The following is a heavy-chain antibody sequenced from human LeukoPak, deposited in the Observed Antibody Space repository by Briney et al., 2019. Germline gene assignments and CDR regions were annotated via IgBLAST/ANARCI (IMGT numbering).Heavy chain of an antibody. CDR1: GFTFSSYE. Sequence: GGSLRLSCAASGFTFSSYEMNWVRQAPGKGLEWISYTSSSGSAIYYADSVKGRFTISRDNVKNSLFLQMNSLRAEDTAVYYCARMAGNDYWGQGTLVIVSS. CDR3: ARMAGNDY. V-gene: IGHV3-48*03. CDR2: TSSSGSAI. J-gene: IGHJ4*02. D-gene: IGHD5-24*01.